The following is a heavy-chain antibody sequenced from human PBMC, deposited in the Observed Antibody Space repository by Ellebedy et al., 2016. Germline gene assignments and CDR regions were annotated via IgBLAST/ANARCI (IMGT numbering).Heavy chain of an antibody. CDR3: ARATRGEWELLDY. D-gene: IGHD1-26*01. CDR1: GYTFTSYY. CDR2: INPNSGGT. V-gene: IGHV1-2*02. J-gene: IGHJ4*02. Sequence: ASVKVSXXASGYTFTSYYMHWVRQAPGQGLEWMGWINPNSGGTNYAQKFQGRVTMTRDTSISTAYMELSRLRSDDTAVYYCARATRGEWELLDYWGQGTLVTVSS.